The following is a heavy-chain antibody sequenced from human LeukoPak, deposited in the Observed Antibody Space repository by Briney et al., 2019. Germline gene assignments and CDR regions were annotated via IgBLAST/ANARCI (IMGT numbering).Heavy chain of an antibody. CDR2: IYYSGST. CDR1: GGSISSSSYY. CDR3: AREDSSGWPHMDV. Sequence: SETLSLTCTVSGGSISSSSYYWGWIRQPPGKGLEWIGSIYYSGSTYYNPSLKSRVTISVDTSKNQFSLKLSSVTAADTAVYYCAREDSSGWPHMDVWGQGTTVTVSS. D-gene: IGHD6-19*01. V-gene: IGHV4-39*07. J-gene: IGHJ6*02.